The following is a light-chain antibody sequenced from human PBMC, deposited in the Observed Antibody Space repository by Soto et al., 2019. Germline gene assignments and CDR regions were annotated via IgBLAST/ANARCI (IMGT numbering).Light chain of an antibody. Sequence: IHLTQSPSSLSASVGDRVTITCRASQDIHSYLAWYQQKPGKAPNLLIYSATTFHSGVPSRFSGSGSGTVFTLTISSLQPEDSATYYCQHLHSYPLTFGGGTKVEI. CDR2: SAT. V-gene: IGKV1-9*01. CDR1: QDIHSY. CDR3: QHLHSYPLT. J-gene: IGKJ4*01.